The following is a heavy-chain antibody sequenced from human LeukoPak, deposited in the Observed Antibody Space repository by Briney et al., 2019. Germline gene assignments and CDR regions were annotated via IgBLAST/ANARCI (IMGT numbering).Heavy chain of an antibody. Sequence: SQTLSLTCTVSGGSISSGSYYWSWIRQPAGKGLEWIGRIYTSGSTNYNPSLKSRVTISVDTSKNQFSLKLSSVTAADTAVYYCARRRKGHLNWFDPWGQGTLVTVSS. V-gene: IGHV4-61*02. CDR2: IYTSGST. CDR1: GGSISSGSYY. CDR3: ARRRKGHLNWFDP. J-gene: IGHJ5*02.